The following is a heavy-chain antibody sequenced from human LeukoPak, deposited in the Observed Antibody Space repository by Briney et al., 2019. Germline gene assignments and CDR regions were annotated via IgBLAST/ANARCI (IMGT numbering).Heavy chain of an antibody. CDR2: ISYDGINK. CDR3: AKAWGLHDNPLSDI. Sequence: GGSLRLSCAASGFPFSNYGIHWVRQAPGKGLEWVAVISYDGINKYYADSVKGRFTISRDNSKNTLFLQMNSLRAEDTAVYYCAKAWGLHDNPLSDIWGQGTMITVSS. V-gene: IGHV3-30*18. CDR1: GFPFSNYG. D-gene: IGHD3-16*01. J-gene: IGHJ3*02.